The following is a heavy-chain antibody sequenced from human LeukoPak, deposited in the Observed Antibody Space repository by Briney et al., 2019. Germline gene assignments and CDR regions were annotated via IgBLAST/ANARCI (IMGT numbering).Heavy chain of an antibody. J-gene: IGHJ4*02. D-gene: IGHD2-15*01. Sequence: QTGGSLGLSCAASGFRFTAFWMSWVRQAPGKGPEWVANINQESTETYYVDSVRGRFTISRDNAKNSLSLQMNSLRVEDTAVYYCAREVDRSFGYWGQGNLVTVSS. CDR1: GFRFTAFW. V-gene: IGHV3-7*01. CDR3: AREVDRSFGY. CDR2: INQESTET.